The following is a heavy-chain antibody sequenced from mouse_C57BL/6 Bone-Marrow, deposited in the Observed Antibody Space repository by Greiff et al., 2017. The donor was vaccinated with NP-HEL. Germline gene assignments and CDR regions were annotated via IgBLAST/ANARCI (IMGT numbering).Heavy chain of an antibody. D-gene: IGHD2-3*01. J-gene: IGHJ3*01. CDR2: INPNNGGT. V-gene: IGHV1-26*01. CDR1: GYTFTDYY. Sequence: VQLQQSGPELVKPGASVKISCKASGYTFTDYYMNWGKQSHGKSLEWIGDINPNNGGTSYNQKFKGKATLTVDKSSSTAYMELRSLTSEDSAVYYCARSKGLWLLRRWFAYWGQGTLVTVSA. CDR3: ARSKGLWLLRRWFAY.